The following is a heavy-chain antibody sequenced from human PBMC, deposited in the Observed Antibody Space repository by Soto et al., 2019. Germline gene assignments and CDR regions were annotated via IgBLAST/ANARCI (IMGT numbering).Heavy chain of an antibody. Sequence: SVKVSCKDSGVTFSSYAISWVRQAPVQGLEWMGGIIPIFGTANYAQKFQGRVTMPADESTSTAYMELSSLRSEDTAVYYCARESAAAGTGPWGQGTLVTVSS. J-gene: IGHJ5*02. CDR3: ARESAAAGTGP. D-gene: IGHD6-13*01. CDR1: GVTFSSYA. CDR2: IIPIFGTA. V-gene: IGHV1-69*13.